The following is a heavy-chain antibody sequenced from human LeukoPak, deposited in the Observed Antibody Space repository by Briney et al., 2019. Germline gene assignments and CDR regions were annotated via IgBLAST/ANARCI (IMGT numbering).Heavy chain of an antibody. Sequence: GGSLRLSCAASGFTFSSCAMSWVRQAPGKGLEWVSAISGSGGRPHYADSVKGRFTVSRDNSKNTLFLQMNSLRAEDTALYYCAKGSSGYFADLWGQGTLVTVSS. V-gene: IGHV3-23*01. CDR3: AKGSSGYFADL. CDR1: GFTFSSCA. CDR2: ISGSGGRP. D-gene: IGHD3-22*01. J-gene: IGHJ5*02.